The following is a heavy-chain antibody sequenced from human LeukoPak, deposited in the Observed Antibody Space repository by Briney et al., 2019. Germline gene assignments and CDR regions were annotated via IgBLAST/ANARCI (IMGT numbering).Heavy chain of an antibody. J-gene: IGHJ4*02. CDR3: ATRAYCGGDCYSYDH. D-gene: IGHD2-21*02. Sequence: GGSLRLSCAASGVTFSSFWMSWVRQAPGKGLEWAANIKQDGSERYYVDSVKGRFTISRDNAKNSLYLQMISLRAEDTAVYYCATRAYCGGDCYSYDHWGQGTLVTVSS. CDR1: GVTFSSFW. CDR2: IKQDGSER. V-gene: IGHV3-7*01.